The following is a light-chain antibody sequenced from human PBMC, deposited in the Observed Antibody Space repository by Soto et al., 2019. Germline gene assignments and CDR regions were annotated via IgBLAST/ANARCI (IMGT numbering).Light chain of an antibody. CDR2: KAS. V-gene: IGKV1-5*03. Sequence: DIQXTXXPXTLSASVGDRVTISCRASQTVGDWLAWYQQKPGKAPKVLIYKASTLETGVPSRFSGSRSGTEFTLTISSLQPDDFATYYCQQYNTFPTFGQGTKLEIK. CDR3: QQYNTFPT. CDR1: QTVGDW. J-gene: IGKJ2*01.